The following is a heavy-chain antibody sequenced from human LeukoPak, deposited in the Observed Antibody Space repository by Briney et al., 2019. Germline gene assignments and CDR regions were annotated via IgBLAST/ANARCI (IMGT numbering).Heavy chain of an antibody. Sequence: GGSLRLSSAASGFTFSSYWMSWVRQAPGKGLEWVANIKQDGSEKYYVDSVKGRFTISRDNAKNSLYLQMNSLRAEDTAVYYCARDRYISRSWGYDFDYWGQGTLVTVSS. D-gene: IGHD6-13*01. CDR1: GFTFSSYW. CDR3: ARDRYISRSWGYDFDY. CDR2: IKQDGSEK. V-gene: IGHV3-7*01. J-gene: IGHJ4*02.